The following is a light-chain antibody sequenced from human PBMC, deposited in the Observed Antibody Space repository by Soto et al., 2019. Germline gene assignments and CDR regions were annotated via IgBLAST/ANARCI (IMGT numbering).Light chain of an antibody. Sequence: EIVLTQSPGTLSLSPGERATLSCRASQSVNSFLAWFQQKPGQAPRLLIYGASNRATGIPDRFSGSGSETEFTLTITRLEPEDFAPYYCHQLVGSPWTFGQGTKVENK. V-gene: IGKV3-20*01. J-gene: IGKJ1*01. CDR1: QSVNSF. CDR2: GAS. CDR3: HQLVGSPWT.